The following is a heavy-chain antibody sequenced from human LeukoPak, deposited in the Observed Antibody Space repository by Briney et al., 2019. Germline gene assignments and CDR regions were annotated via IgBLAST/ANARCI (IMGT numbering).Heavy chain of an antibody. D-gene: IGHD3-3*01. CDR2: IWYDGSNK. Sequence: GGSLRLSCAASGFTFSSYGMHWVRQAPGKGLEWVAVIWYDGSNKYYADSVKGRFTISRDNSKNTLYLQMDSLRAEDTAVYYCAKDHYDFWSGYPPNWGQGTQVTVSS. CDR3: AKDHYDFWSGYPPN. V-gene: IGHV3-33*06. J-gene: IGHJ4*02. CDR1: GFTFSSYG.